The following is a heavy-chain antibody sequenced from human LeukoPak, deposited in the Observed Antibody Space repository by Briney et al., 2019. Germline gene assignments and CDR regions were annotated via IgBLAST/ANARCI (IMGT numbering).Heavy chain of an antibody. CDR2: ISSSGSTI. J-gene: IGHJ6*03. V-gene: IGHV3-48*03. D-gene: IGHD6-13*01. Sequence: GGSLRLSCAASGFTFSSYEMNWVRQAPGKGLEWVSYISSSGSTIYYADSVKGRFTISRDNAKNSLYLQMNSLRAEDTAVYYCARARTNSPSGQQLVTGYYYYYMDVWGKGTTVTISS. CDR3: ARARTNSPSGQQLVTGYYYYYMDV. CDR1: GFTFSSYE.